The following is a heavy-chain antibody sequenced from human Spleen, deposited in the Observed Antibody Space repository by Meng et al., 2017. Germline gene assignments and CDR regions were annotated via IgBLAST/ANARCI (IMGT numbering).Heavy chain of an antibody. CDR2: MNPNSGNT. CDR3: ARVLQGYYGSGSYYSGGMDV. D-gene: IGHD3-10*01. Sequence: ASVKVSCKASGYTFTSYDINWVRQATGQGLEWMGWMNPNSGNTGYAQKFQGRVTMTRDTSISTAYMELSRLRSDDTAVYYCARVLQGYYGSGSYYSGGMDVWGQGTTVTVSS. V-gene: IGHV1-8*01. CDR1: GYTFTSYD. J-gene: IGHJ6*02.